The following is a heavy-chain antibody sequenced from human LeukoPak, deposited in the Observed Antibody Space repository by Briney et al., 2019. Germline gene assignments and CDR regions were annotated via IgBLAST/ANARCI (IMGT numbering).Heavy chain of an antibody. D-gene: IGHD3-10*01. V-gene: IGHV3-9*01. J-gene: IGHJ4*02. Sequence: GGSLRLSCAAPGFTFDDYAMHWVRQAPGKGLEWVSGISWNSGSIGYADSVKGRFTISRDNAKNSLYLQMNSLRAEDTALYYCAKSVVRGVILKGPFDYWGQGTLVTVSS. CDR2: ISWNSGSI. CDR3: AKSVVRGVILKGPFDY. CDR1: GFTFDDYA.